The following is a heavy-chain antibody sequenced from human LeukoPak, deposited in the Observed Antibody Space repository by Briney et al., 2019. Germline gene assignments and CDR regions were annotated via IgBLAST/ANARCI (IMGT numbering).Heavy chain of an antibody. D-gene: IGHD3-22*01. J-gene: IGHJ4*02. CDR3: ARGRGYYYDSSGYYSEAYFDY. CDR2: IYSGGST. CDR1: GFTVSSNY. V-gene: IGHV3-66*01. Sequence: GGSLRLSCAASGFTVSSNYMSWVRQAPGKGLEWVSVIYSGGSTYYADSVKGRFTISRDNSKNTLYLQMNSLRAEDTAVYYCARGRGYYYDSSGYYSEAYFDYWGQGTLVTVSS.